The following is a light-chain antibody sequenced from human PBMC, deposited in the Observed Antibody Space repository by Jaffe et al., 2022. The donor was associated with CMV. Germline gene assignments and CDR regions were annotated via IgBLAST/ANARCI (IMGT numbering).Light chain of an antibody. J-gene: IGLJ2*01. CDR2: EVS. CDR1: SSDVGNYNL. V-gene: IGLV2-23*02. Sequence: QSALTQPASVSGSPGQSITISCTGTSSDVGNYNLVSWYQQHPGKAPRLLIYEVSKRPSGVSNRFSGSKSGNTASLTISGLQADDEADYYCCSYAGSSTDVVFGGGTKLAVL. CDR3: CSYAGSSTDVV.